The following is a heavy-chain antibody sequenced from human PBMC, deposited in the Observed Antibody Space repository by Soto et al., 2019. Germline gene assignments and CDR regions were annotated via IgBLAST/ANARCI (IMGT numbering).Heavy chain of an antibody. D-gene: IGHD2-15*01. V-gene: IGHV3-11*06. CDR1: GFTFTDYH. Sequence: PGGSLRLSCEASGFTFTDYHMSWIRQAPGKGLEWVALISETGSHTAYAESVKGRFTISRDNARQSVFLQMNSLRSDDTAVYFCARSLRATSTLTFWGQGTPVTVSS. J-gene: IGHJ4*02. CDR2: ISETGSHT. CDR3: ARSLRATSTLTF.